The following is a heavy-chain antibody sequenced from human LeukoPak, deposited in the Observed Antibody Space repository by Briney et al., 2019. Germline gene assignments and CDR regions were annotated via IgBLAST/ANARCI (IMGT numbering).Heavy chain of an antibody. V-gene: IGHV4-4*02. CDR1: LDSTTGNF. Sequence: NPSETLSLTCTVSLDSTTGNFWNWGRQPPGKGLEWIGEIHRSGSPNYNPSLQSRVTISIDRSRNQIALELSSVTAADTAVYYCAREILGGFNPGAYWGQGTLVTVSS. D-gene: IGHD1-14*01. CDR2: IHRSGSP. CDR3: AREILGGFNPGAY. J-gene: IGHJ4*02.